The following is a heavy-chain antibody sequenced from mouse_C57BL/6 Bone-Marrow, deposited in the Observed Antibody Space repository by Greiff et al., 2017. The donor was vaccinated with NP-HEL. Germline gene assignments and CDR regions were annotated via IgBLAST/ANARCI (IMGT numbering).Heavy chain of an antibody. CDR2: IYPGSGNT. CDR3: AREGGDSSGSTY. J-gene: IGHJ3*01. Sequence: VQLQQSGAELVRPGASVKLSCKASGYTFTDYYINWVKQRPGQGLEWIARIYPGSGNTYYNEKFKGKATLTAEKSSSTAYMQLSSLTSEDSAVYFCAREGGDSSGSTYWGQGTLVTVSA. V-gene: IGHV1-76*01. D-gene: IGHD3-2*02. CDR1: GYTFTDYY.